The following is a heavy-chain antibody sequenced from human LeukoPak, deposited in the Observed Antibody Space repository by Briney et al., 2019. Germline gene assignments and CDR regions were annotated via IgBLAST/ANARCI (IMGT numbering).Heavy chain of an antibody. CDR1: GGSISSYY. D-gene: IGHD1-26*01. CDR3: ARALYSGSYVYDY. CDR2: IYYSGST. V-gene: IGHV4-59*01. J-gene: IGHJ4*02. Sequence: SETLSLTCTVSGGSISSYYWSWIRQPPGKGLERIGYIYYSGSTNYNPSLKSRVTISVDTSKTQFSLRLSSVTAADTAVYYCARALYSGSYVYDYWGQGTLVTVSS.